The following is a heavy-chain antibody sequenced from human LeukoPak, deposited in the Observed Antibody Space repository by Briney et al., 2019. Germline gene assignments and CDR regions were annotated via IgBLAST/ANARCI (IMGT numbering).Heavy chain of an antibody. CDR2: INPNSGGT. Sequence: GASVKVSCKASGYTFTAYYMHWVRQAPGQGLEWMGWINPNSGGTNYTQKFQGRVTMTRDTSISTAYMELSRLRSDDTAVYYCAGVTDYGGSPRHWFDPWGQGTLVTVSS. V-gene: IGHV1-2*02. CDR3: AGVTDYGGSPRHWFDP. D-gene: IGHD4-23*01. CDR1: GYTFTAYY. J-gene: IGHJ5*02.